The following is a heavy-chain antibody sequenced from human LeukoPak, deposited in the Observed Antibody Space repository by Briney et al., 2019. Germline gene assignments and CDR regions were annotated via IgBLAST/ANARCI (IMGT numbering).Heavy chain of an antibody. CDR3: ARADSSSWYANWFDP. CDR1: GGSFSGYY. D-gene: IGHD6-13*01. Sequence: SETLSLTCAVYGGSFSGYYWSWIRQPPGKGLEWIGEINHSGSTNYNPSLKSRVTISVDTSKNQFSLKLSSVTAADMAVYYCARADSSSWYANWFDPWGQGTLVTVSS. CDR2: INHSGST. J-gene: IGHJ5*02. V-gene: IGHV4-34*01.